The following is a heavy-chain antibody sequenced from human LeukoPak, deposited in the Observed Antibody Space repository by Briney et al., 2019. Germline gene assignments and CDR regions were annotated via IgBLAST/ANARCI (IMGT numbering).Heavy chain of an antibody. CDR2: INPNSGGT. CDR3: AREGKGDYNY. V-gene: IGHV1-2*02. Sequence: ASVKVSCKTSGYSFTSYGINWVRQAPGQGLEWMGWINPNSGGTNYAQKFQGRVTMTRDTSISTAYMELSRLRSDDTAVYYCAREGKGDYNYWGQGTLVTVSS. D-gene: IGHD4-17*01. CDR1: GYSFTSYG. J-gene: IGHJ4*02.